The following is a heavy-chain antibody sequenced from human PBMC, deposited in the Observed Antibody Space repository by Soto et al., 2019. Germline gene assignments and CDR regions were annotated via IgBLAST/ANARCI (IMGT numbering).Heavy chain of an antibody. CDR1: GGSFSGYY. V-gene: IGHV4-34*01. CDR2: INHIGST. D-gene: IGHD3-3*01. Sequence: SETLSLTCAVYGGSFSGYYWSWIRQPPGKGLEWIGEINHIGSTNYNPSLKSRVTISVDTSKNQFSLKLSSVTAADTAVYYCARADYYDFWSGYYRPYYYGMDVWCQGTTVTVSS. J-gene: IGHJ6*02. CDR3: ARADYYDFWSGYYRPYYYGMDV.